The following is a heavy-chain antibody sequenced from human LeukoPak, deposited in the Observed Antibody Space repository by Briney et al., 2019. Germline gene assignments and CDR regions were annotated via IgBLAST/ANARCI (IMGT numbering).Heavy chain of an antibody. CDR1: GGSFSGYY. J-gene: IGHJ5*02. CDR2: INHSGST. D-gene: IGHD5-18*01. V-gene: IGHV4-34*01. Sequence: SETLSLTCAVYGGSFSGYYWSWIRQPPGKGLEWIGEINHSGSTNYNPSLKSRVTISVDTSKNQFSLKLSSVTAADTAMYYCARVKRGYSYGFHPGWFDPWGQGTLVTVSS. CDR3: ARVKRGYSYGFHPGWFDP.